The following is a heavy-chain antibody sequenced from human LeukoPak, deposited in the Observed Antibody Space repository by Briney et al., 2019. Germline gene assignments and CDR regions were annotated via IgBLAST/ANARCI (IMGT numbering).Heavy chain of an antibody. CDR2: ISYDGSNK. J-gene: IGHJ3*02. CDR3: AKTGFAFGGYGDAFDI. V-gene: IGHV3-30*18. CDR1: GFTFSSYG. Sequence: PGRSLRLSCAASGFTFSSYGMHWARQAPDKGLEWVAVISYDGSNKYYADSVKGRFTISRDNSKNTLYLQMNSLRAEDTAVYYCAKTGFAFGGYGDAFDIWGQGTMVTVSS. D-gene: IGHD3-16*01.